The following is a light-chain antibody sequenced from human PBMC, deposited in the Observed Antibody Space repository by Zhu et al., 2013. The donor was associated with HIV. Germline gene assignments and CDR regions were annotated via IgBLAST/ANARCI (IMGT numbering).Light chain of an antibody. CDR2: KAS. CDR1: QSISSR. V-gene: IGKV1-5*03. J-gene: IGKJ4*01. Sequence: DIQMTQSPSTLSASVGDRVTITCRARQSISSRLAWYQRKPGKVPNLLIYKASTLESGVPSRFSGSGSGTEFTLTISSLQPDDFATYYCHQYNSYPLTFGGGTKVEIK. CDR3: HQYNSYPLT.